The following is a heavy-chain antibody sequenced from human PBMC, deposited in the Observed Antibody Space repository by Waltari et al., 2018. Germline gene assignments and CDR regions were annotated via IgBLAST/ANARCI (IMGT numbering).Heavy chain of an antibody. Sequence: QVQLQESGPGLVKPSETLSLTCAVSGYSISSGYYWGWIRQPPGKGLEWIGSIYHSGSTYYNPSLKSRVTISVDTSKNQFSLKLSSVTAADTAVYYCARVTPHFDWLLYGYEVFDYWGQGTLVTVSS. CDR1: GYSISSGYY. D-gene: IGHD3-9*01. CDR2: IYHSGST. J-gene: IGHJ4*02. CDR3: ARVTPHFDWLLYGYEVFDY. V-gene: IGHV4-38-2*01.